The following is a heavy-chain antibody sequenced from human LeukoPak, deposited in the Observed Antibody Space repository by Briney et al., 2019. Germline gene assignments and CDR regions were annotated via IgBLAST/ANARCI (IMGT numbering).Heavy chain of an antibody. D-gene: IGHD6-19*01. CDR1: GYTFTSYG. CDR3: AREIQFYSSGWYEASGY. V-gene: IGHV1-18*01. Sequence: ASVKVSCKASGYTFTSYGISWVRQAPGQGLEWMGWISAYNGNTNYAQKLQGRVTMTTDTSTSTAYMELRSLRSDDTAVYYCAREIQFYSSGWYEASGYWGQGTLVTVSS. J-gene: IGHJ4*02. CDR2: ISAYNGNT.